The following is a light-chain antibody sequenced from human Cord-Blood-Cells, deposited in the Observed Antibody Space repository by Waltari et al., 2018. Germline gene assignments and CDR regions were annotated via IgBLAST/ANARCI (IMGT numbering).Light chain of an antibody. V-gene: IGKV1-39*01. J-gene: IGKJ2*01. Sequence: DIQMTQSLSSLSASVGDRVTITCRASQSISSYLTCYQQKPGKAPKLLIYAASSLQSGVPSRFSGSGSGTDFTLTISSLQPEDFATYYCQQSYSTPYTFGQGTKLEIK. CDR3: QQSYSTPYT. CDR1: QSISSY. CDR2: AAS.